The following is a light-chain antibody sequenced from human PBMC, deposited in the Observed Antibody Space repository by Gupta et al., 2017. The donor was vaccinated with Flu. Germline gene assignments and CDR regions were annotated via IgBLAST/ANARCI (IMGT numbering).Light chain of an antibody. CDR1: QGISSY. CDR2: AVS. Sequence: PSSHPASTADRVTITCLAGQGISSYLAWYQQKPGKAPKLLIYAVSTVQSGVPSRFSGSGSGTDFTLTISSLQSEDFATYYCQQYDSYPRTFGQGTKVEIK. CDR3: QQYDSYPRT. V-gene: IGKV1-8*01. J-gene: IGKJ1*01.